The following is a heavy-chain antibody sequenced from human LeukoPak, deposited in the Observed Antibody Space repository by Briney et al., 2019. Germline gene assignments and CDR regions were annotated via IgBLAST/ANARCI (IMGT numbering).Heavy chain of an antibody. V-gene: IGHV4-34*08. Sequence: GSLRLSRAASGFTFSSYAMSWVRQPPGKGLEWIGEINHSGSTNYNPSLKSRVTISVDTSKNQFSLKLSSVTAADTAVYYCHGDIPRLGHYGMDVWGQGTTVTVSS. CDR3: HGDIPRLGHYGMDV. D-gene: IGHD2-15*01. J-gene: IGHJ6*02. CDR1: GFTFSSYA. CDR2: INHSGST.